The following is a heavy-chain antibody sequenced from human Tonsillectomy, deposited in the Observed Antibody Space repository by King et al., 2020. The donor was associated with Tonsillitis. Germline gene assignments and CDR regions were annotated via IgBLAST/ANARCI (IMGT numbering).Heavy chain of an antibody. J-gene: IGHJ4*02. CDR1: CGSISNYY. V-gene: IGHV4-59*08. Sequence: QLQESGPGLAKPSETLSLTCTVSCGSISNYYCTWIRQPPGKGLEWIGFFYYTGNTRYNPALNSRVTISLDTSKNQSSLKLSSVTAADTAVYYCARRVAVRPRYYFDYWGQGNLVTVSS. CDR2: FYYTGNT. CDR3: ARRVAVRPRYYFDY. D-gene: IGHD6-6*01.